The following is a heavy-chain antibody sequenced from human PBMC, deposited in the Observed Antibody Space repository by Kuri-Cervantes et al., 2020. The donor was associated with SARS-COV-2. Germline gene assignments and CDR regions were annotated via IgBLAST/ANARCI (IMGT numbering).Heavy chain of an antibody. J-gene: IGHJ3*01. Sequence: LRLSCSVSGGSVSSGSYYWNWIRQPAGKGLEWIGRIYSIGRTDYNPSLKTRVTISVDTSKSQFSLRLTSVTAADTALYYCARGDSSGYYRTTIHLWGQGTMVTVSS. V-gene: IGHV4-61*02. D-gene: IGHD3-22*01. CDR3: ARGDSSGYYRTTIHL. CDR2: IYSIGRT. CDR1: GGSVSSGSYY.